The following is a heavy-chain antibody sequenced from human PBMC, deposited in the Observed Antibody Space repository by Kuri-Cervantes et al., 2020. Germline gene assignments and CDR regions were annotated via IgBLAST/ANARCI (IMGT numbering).Heavy chain of an antibody. CDR1: GYSFTSYW. CDR3: ARGREGVVAAAGEDWFDP. CDR2: IYPGDSDT. D-gene: IGHD2-15*01. V-gene: IGHV5-51*01. Sequence: GESLKISCKGSGYSFTSYWIGWVRQMPGKGLEWMGIIYPGDSDTRYSPSFQGQVTISADKSISTAYLQWSSLKASDTAMYYCARGREGVVAAAGEDWFDPWGQGTLVTVSS. J-gene: IGHJ5*02.